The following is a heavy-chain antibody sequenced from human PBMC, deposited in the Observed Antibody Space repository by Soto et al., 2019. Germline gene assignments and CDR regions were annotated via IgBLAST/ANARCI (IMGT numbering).Heavy chain of an antibody. J-gene: IGHJ3*02. CDR3: ARSAGGRNAFAI. D-gene: IGHD3-16*01. CDR1: GYTFTSYA. Sequence: ASVKVSCKASGYTFTSYAMHWVRQAPGQRLEWMGWINAGNGNTKYSQKFQGRVTITRDTSASTAYMELSSLRSEDTAVYYCARSAGGRNAFAIWAQGTMVTVSS. V-gene: IGHV1-3*01. CDR2: INAGNGNT.